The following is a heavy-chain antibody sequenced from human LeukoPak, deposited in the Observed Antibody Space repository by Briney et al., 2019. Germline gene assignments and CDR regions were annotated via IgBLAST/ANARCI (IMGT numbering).Heavy chain of an antibody. CDR3: AKDRDWHLDY. D-gene: IGHD3/OR15-3a*01. Sequence: PGGSLRLSCAASGFTFSSYGMHWVRQAPGKGLEWVAVISYDGSNKYYADSVKGRFTISRDNSKNTLYLQMNSLRAEDTAAYYCAKDRDWHLDYWGQGTLVTVSS. CDR1: GFTFSSYG. CDR2: ISYDGSNK. V-gene: IGHV3-30*18. J-gene: IGHJ4*02.